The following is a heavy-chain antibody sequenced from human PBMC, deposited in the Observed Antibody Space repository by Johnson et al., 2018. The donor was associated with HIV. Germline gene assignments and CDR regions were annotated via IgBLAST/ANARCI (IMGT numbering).Heavy chain of an antibody. Sequence: VQLVESGGGLVQPGGSLRLSCVASGFTFRSYAMSWVRQAPGKGLDWVSGISGSGSSINYADSVKGRFTISRDNSKNTLYLQMNSLRAEDTAVYYCARGWAASRTFDIWGQGTMVTVSS. CDR3: ARGWAASRTFDI. CDR2: ISGSGSSI. J-gene: IGHJ3*02. D-gene: IGHD6-13*01. CDR1: GFTFRSYA. V-gene: IGHV3-23*04.